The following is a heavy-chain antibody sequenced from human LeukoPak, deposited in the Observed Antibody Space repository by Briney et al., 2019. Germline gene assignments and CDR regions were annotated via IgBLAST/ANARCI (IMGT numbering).Heavy chain of an antibody. J-gene: IGHJ5*02. CDR3: AREGDTYYDFWSGYYT. CDR1: GYTFAGYY. D-gene: IGHD3-3*01. CDR2: INPNSGGT. Sequence: ASVKVSCKASGYTFAGYYMHWVRQAPGQGLEWMGWINPNSGGTNYAQKFQGRVTMTRDTSISTAYMELSRLRSDDTAVYYCAREGDTYYDFWSGYYTWGQGTLVTVSS. V-gene: IGHV1-2*02.